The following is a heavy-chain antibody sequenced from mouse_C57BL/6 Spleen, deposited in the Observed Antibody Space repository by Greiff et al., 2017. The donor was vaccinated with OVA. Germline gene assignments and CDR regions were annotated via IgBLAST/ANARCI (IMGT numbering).Heavy chain of an antibody. CDR1: GYTFTDYY. Sequence: VQLQQSGPELVKPGASVKISCKASGYTFTDYYMNWVKQSHGKSLEWIGDINPNNGGTSYNQKFKGKATLTVDKSSSTAYMELRSLTSEDSAVYYCARGVYYSNWAYWGQGTLVTVSA. V-gene: IGHV1-26*01. D-gene: IGHD2-5*01. J-gene: IGHJ3*01. CDR3: ARGVYYSNWAY. CDR2: INPNNGGT.